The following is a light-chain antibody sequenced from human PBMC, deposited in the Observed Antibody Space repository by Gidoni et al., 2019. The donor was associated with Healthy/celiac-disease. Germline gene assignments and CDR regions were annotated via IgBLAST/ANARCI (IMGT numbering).Light chain of an antibody. Sequence: EIVLTQSPGTLSLSPGERATLSCRASQSVSSNYLAWYQQKPGQAPRLLLYGASSRATGIPGRFSGSGSGTDFTLTISRLEPEDFAVYYCQQYSSSIFTFGPGTKVDIK. CDR1: QSVSSNY. J-gene: IGKJ3*01. CDR2: GAS. CDR3: QQYSSSIFT. V-gene: IGKV3-20*01.